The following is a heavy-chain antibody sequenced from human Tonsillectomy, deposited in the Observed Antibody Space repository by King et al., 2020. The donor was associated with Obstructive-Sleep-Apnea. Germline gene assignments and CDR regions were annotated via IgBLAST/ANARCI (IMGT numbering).Heavy chain of an antibody. D-gene: IGHD3-10*01. CDR1: GFTFSSYA. V-gene: IGHV3-23*04. CDR2: ISGSGGST. Sequence: VQLVESGGGLVQPGGSLRLSCAASGFTFSSYAMSWVRQAPGKGLEWVSAISGSGGSTYYADSVKGRFTISRDNSKNTLYLQMNSLRAEDTAVYYCAKERSPMWMVRGVSREPYYYYGRDVWGQGTTVTVSS. J-gene: IGHJ6*02. CDR3: AKERSPMWMVRGVSREPYYYYGRDV.